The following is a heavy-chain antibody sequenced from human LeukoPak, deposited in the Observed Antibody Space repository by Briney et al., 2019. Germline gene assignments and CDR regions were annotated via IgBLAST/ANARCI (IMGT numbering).Heavy chain of an antibody. CDR2: IYYSGST. CDR3: ASVFTGSGNYFDY. CDR1: GGSVSSGTYY. Sequence: SETLSLTCSVSGGSVSSGTYYWSWIRQPPGKGLEWIGYIYYSGSTNYNPSLKSRVTISVDTSRNQFSLKLNSLTAADTAVYYCASVFTGSGNYFDYWGQGSLVTVSS. D-gene: IGHD3-10*01. V-gene: IGHV4-61*01. J-gene: IGHJ4*02.